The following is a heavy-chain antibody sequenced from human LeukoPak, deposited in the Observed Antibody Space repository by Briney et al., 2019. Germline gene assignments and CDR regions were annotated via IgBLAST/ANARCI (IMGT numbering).Heavy chain of an antibody. V-gene: IGHV3-7*03. J-gene: IGHJ6*02. D-gene: IGHD3-16*01. CDR2: INHNGNVN. CDR1: GFTFSSYW. Sequence: GGALRLSCAASGFTFSSYWRNWARQAPGKGLEWVASINHNGNVNYYVDSVKGRFTTSRDNAKTSLYLQMSTLRAEDTALYFCARGGGLDVWGQGAPVTVSS. CDR3: ARGGGLDV.